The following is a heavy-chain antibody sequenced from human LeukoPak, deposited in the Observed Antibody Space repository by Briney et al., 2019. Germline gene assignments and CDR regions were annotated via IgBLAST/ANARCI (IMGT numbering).Heavy chain of an antibody. CDR1: GYSISSGYY. CDR3: ARIPRSHIFDY. CDR2: IYHSGST. Sequence: SETLSLTCAVSGYSISSGYYCGWIRQPPGKGLEWIGSIYHSGSTYYNPSLKSRVTISVDTSKNQFSLKLSSVTAADTAVYYCARIPRSHIFDYWGQGTLVTVSS. J-gene: IGHJ4*02. V-gene: IGHV4-38-2*01.